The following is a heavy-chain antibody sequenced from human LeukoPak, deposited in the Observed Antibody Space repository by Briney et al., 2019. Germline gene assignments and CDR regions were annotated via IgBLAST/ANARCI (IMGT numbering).Heavy chain of an antibody. D-gene: IGHD3-10*01. J-gene: IGHJ4*02. CDR3: AKDIHYYGSGSSGFDY. CDR2: ISWNSGSI. CDR1: GFTFDDYA. Sequence: PGRSLRLSCAASGFTFDDYAMHWVRQAPGKGLEWVSGISWNSGSIGYADSVKGRFTISRDNAQDSLYLQMNSLRAEDTALYYCAKDIHYYGSGSSGFDYWGQGTLVTVSS. V-gene: IGHV3-9*01.